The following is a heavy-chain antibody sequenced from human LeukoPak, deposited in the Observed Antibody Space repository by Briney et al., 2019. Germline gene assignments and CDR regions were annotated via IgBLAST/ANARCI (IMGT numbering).Heavy chain of an antibody. Sequence: SETLSLTCAVYGGSFSGYYWSWIRQPPGKGLEWIGEINHSGSTNYNPSLKSRVTISVDTSKNQFSLKLSSVTAADTAVYYCARSPPYGSGRFFDPWGQGTLVTVSS. CDR1: GGSFSGYY. V-gene: IGHV4-34*01. CDR2: INHSGST. J-gene: IGHJ5*02. D-gene: IGHD3-10*01. CDR3: ARSPPYGSGRFFDP.